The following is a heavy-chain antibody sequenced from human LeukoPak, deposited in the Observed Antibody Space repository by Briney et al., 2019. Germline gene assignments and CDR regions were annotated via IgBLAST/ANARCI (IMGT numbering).Heavy chain of an antibody. CDR3: ARGVILTVPLPPGGVFDI. CDR1: GGTFSSYA. J-gene: IGHJ3*02. D-gene: IGHD3-9*01. V-gene: IGHV1-69*04. Sequence: GASVKVSCKASGGTFSSYAISWVRQAPGQGLEWMGRIIPILGIANYAQKFQGRVTITADKSTSTAYMELSSLRSEDTAVYYCARGVILTVPLPPGGVFDIGAKGTMATVSS. CDR2: IIPILGIA.